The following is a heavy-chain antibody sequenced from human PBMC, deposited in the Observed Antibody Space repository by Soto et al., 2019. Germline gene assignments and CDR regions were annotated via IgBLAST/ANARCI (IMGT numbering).Heavy chain of an antibody. CDR3: ARSGDFWSGYYSPQNYYYYYYMDV. V-gene: IGHV4-59*08. CDR2: VYYSGST. D-gene: IGHD3-3*01. J-gene: IGHJ6*03. CDR1: VGSISSHY. Sequence: SDTLSLTCTVSVGSISSHYLSWIRQPPGQGPEWIGYVYYSGSTNYNPSLKSRVTISVDTSKNQFPLKLSSVTAADTAVYYCARSGDFWSGYYSPQNYYYYYYMDVWGKGTTVTVSS.